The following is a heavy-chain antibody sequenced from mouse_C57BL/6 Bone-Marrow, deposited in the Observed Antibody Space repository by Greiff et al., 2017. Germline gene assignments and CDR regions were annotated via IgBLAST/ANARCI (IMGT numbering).Heavy chain of an antibody. J-gene: IGHJ4*01. D-gene: IGHD2-12*01. Sequence: EVQLQQSGPSLVRPSQTLSLTCTVTGFSINSDCYWIWIRPFPGNKLEYIGYTFYSGITYYNPSLDSRTYITRDKSKNQFSLKLSSVTTEDTATYYCARLPRWDYAMDYWGQGTSVTVSS. CDR2: TFYSGIT. CDR1: GFSINSDCY. CDR3: ARLPRWDYAMDY. V-gene: IGHV3-3*01.